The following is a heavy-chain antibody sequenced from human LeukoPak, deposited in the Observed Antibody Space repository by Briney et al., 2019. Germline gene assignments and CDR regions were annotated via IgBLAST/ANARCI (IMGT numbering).Heavy chain of an antibody. CDR3: AKGFGSGYYYGDYFDY. J-gene: IGHJ4*02. CDR2: ISYEGSNK. Sequence: GGSLRLSCAASGFTFSSYGMHWVRQAPGKGLEWVAVISYEGSNKYYADSVKGRFTISRDNSKNTLYLQMNSLRAEDTAVYYCAKGFGSGYYYGDYFDYWGQGTLVTVSS. CDR1: GFTFSSYG. V-gene: IGHV3-30*18. D-gene: IGHD3-22*01.